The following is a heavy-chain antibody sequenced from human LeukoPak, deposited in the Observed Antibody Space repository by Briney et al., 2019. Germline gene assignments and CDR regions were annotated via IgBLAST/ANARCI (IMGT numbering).Heavy chain of an antibody. CDR1: GGSISSYY. V-gene: IGHV4-4*07. CDR3: ARDSGDGYYYYYMDV. CDR2: IYTSGST. J-gene: IGHJ6*03. D-gene: IGHD4-17*01. Sequence: PSETLSLTCTVSGGSISSYYCSWIRQPAGRGLEWIGRIYTSGSTNYNPSLKSRVTMSVDTSKNQFSLKLSSVTAADTAVYYCARDSGDGYYYYYMDVWGKGTTVTVSS.